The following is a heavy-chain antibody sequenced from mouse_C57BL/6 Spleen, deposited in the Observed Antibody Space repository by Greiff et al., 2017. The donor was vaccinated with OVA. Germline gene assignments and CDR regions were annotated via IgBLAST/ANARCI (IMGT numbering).Heavy chain of an antibody. CDR1: GYAFSSYW. V-gene: IGHV1-80*01. CDR3: ARGEEYWYVDV. CDR2: IYPGDGDT. Sequence: QVQLQQSGAELVKPGASVKISCKASGYAFSSYWMNWVKQRPGKGLEWIGQIYPGDGDTNYKGQFKGKATLTADKASSTAYMQLSSLTSEDSAVYFCARGEEYWYVDVWGTGTTVTVSS. J-gene: IGHJ1*03.